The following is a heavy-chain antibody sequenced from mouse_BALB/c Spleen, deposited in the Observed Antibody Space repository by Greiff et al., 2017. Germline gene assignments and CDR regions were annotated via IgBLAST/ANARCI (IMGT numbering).Heavy chain of an antibody. CDR1: GDSITSGY. CDR2: ISYSGST. D-gene: IGHD2-14*01. Sequence: VQLQQSGPSLVKPSQTLSLTCSVTGDSITSGYWNWIRKFPGNKLEYMGYISYSGSTYYNPSLKSRISITRDTSKNQYYLQLNSVTTEDTATYYCASYYRYDEVYYAMDYWGQGTSVTVSS. J-gene: IGHJ4*01. V-gene: IGHV3-8*02. CDR3: ASYYRYDEVYYAMDY.